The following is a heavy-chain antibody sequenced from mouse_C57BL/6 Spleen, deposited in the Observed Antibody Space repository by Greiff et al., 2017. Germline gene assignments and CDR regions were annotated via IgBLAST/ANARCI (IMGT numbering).Heavy chain of an antibody. J-gene: IGHJ3*01. D-gene: IGHD2-3*01. CDR2: IDPSDSYT. Sequence: QVQLKQPGAELVMPGASVKLSCKASGYTFTSYWMHWVKQRPGQGLEWIGEIDPSDSYTNYNQKFKGKSTLTVDKSSSTAYMQLSSLTSEDSAVYYCARSYEQGPFAYWGQGTLVTVSA. CDR3: ARSYEQGPFAY. CDR1: GYTFTSYW. V-gene: IGHV1-69*01.